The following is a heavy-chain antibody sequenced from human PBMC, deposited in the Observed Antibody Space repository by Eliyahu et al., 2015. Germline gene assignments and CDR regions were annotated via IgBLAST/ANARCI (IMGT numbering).Heavy chain of an antibody. D-gene: IGHD5-12*01. Sequence: QVQLQESGPGLVKPSETLSLTCTVSGGSIGSYYWSWIRQPPGKGLEWIGHIYYSGSTNYNPSLKSRVTISVDTSKNQFSLRLSSVSAADTAVYYCARTSSKYSGYDDHFDYWGQGTLVTVSS. J-gene: IGHJ4*02. CDR3: ARTSSKYSGYDDHFDY. CDR1: GGSIGSYY. V-gene: IGHV4-59*01. CDR2: IYYSGST.